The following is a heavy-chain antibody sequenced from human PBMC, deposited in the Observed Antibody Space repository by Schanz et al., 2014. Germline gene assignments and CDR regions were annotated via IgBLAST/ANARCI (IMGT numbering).Heavy chain of an antibody. CDR2: IGSNSTYI. D-gene: IGHD5-12*01. CDR1: GFTFSSYG. J-gene: IGHJ1*01. CDR3: ARDKYGYGTPRNSDA. V-gene: IGHV3-21*01. Sequence: VQLVESGGGVVQPGGSLRFSCAASGFTFSSYGMHWVRQAPGKGLEWVSSIGSNSTYIFYSDSVKGRFTISRDNAKNSLYLQMNSRRVEDTAVYYCARDKYGYGTPRNSDAWGQGTLVTVSS.